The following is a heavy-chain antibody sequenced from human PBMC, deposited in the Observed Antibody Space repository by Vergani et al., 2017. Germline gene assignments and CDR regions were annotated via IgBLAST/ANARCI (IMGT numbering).Heavy chain of an antibody. V-gene: IGHV3-33*01. CDR1: EFTFSNYG. J-gene: IGHJ4*02. D-gene: IGHD6-13*01. Sequence: QVQLVESGGGVVQPGRSLRLSCAASEFTFSNYGMHWVRQAPGKGLEWVAVIWFDGSNKYYADSLKGRFTISRDNSKNTLYLQMNSLRAEDMAIYYCARGPYWREAGVPHFDYWGQGTLVTVSS. CDR3: ARGPYWREAGVPHFDY. CDR2: IWFDGSNK.